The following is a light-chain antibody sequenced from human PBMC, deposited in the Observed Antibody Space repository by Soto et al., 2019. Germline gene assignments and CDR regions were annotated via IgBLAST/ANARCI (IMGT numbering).Light chain of an antibody. V-gene: IGKV4-1*01. CDR2: WAS. J-gene: IGKJ1*01. CDR1: QRVLYSPNNKNY. CDR3: QQYDSAPQS. Sequence: DIVMTQSPDSLAVSLGERATINCKSSQRVLYSPNNKNYLAWYQQKPGQPPKLLIYWASTRESGVPDRFSGSGSGTDFTLTISSLQAEDVAFYYCQQYDSAPQSFGQGTKVEIK.